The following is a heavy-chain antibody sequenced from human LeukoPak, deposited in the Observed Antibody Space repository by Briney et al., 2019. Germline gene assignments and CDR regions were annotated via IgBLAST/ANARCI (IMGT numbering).Heavy chain of an antibody. J-gene: IGHJ4*02. V-gene: IGHV1-69*04. CDR1: GGTFSSYA. D-gene: IGHD6-13*01. Sequence: SVKVSCKASGGTFSSYAISWVRQAPGQGLEWMGRIIPILGIANYAQKFQGRVTITVDKSTSTAYMELSSLRSEDTAVYYCARAPKIGSSWYDYWGQGTLVTVSS. CDR2: IIPILGIA. CDR3: ARAPKIGSSWYDY.